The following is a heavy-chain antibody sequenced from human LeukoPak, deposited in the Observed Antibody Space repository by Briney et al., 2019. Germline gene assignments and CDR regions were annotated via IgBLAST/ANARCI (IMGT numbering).Heavy chain of an antibody. CDR1: GYTFISYY. D-gene: IGHD4-23*01. CDR3: ARVQDGGQGEYNWFDP. V-gene: IGHV1-46*01. Sequence: ASVTDSFKASGYTFISYYMHWVRQAPGQGLEGMGIINPSGGGTTYAQKFQGRVTITRDTSTSTDYMELSSLRSEDTAVYYCARVQDGGQGEYNWFDPWGQGTLVTVSS. J-gene: IGHJ5*02. CDR2: INPSGGGT.